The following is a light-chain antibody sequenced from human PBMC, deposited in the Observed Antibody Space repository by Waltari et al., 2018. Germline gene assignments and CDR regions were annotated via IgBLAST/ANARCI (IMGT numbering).Light chain of an antibody. V-gene: IGKV1-5*03. Sequence: DIQMTQSPSSLSASVGDRVTITCRASQSISNWLAWYQQKPGLAPILLIYKASILKSGVPSRFSGSRSGTRFTHTISSLQPDDFATYYCKQYNTYSSFGQGTKLEIK. CDR1: QSISNW. CDR2: KAS. J-gene: IGKJ2*01. CDR3: KQYNTYSS.